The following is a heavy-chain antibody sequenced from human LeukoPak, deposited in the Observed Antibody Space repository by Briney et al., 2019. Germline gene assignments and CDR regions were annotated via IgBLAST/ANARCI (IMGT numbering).Heavy chain of an antibody. CDR1: GFTFSSYG. J-gene: IGHJ4*02. CDR2: ISYDGSNK. D-gene: IGHD6-13*01. V-gene: IGHV3-30*18. Sequence: GGSLRLSCAASGFTFSSYGMHWARQAPGKGLEWVAVISYDGSNKYYADSVKGRFTISRDNSKNTLYLQMNSLRAEDTAVYYCAKDHSSSWYYFDYWGQGTLVTVSS. CDR3: AKDHSSSWYYFDY.